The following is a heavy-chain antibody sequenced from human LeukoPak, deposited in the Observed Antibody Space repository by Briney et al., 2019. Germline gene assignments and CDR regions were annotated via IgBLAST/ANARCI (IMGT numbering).Heavy chain of an antibody. J-gene: IGHJ3*02. V-gene: IGHV3-21*01. CDR2: ISSSSSYI. Sequence: AGGSLRLSCAASGFTFSSYSMNWVRQAPGKGLEWVSSISSSSSYIYYADSVKGRFTISRDNAKNSLYLQMNSLRAEDTAVYYCAREEPYDILTGTRPNAFDIWGQGTMVTVSS. D-gene: IGHD3-9*01. CDR1: GFTFSSYS. CDR3: AREEPYDILTGTRPNAFDI.